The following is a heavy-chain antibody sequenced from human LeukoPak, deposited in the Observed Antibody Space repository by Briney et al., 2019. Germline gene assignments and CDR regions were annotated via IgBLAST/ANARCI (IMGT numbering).Heavy chain of an antibody. CDR2: ISYDGSNK. Sequence: GRSLRLSCAASGFTFSSYGMRWVRQAPGKGLEWVAVISYDGSNKYYADSVKGRFTISRDNSKNTLYLQMNSLRAEDTAVYYCAKAGYSSSWYYYYYGIDVWGKGTTVTVSS. CDR3: AKAGYSSSWYYYYYGIDV. CDR1: GFTFSSYG. D-gene: IGHD6-13*01. J-gene: IGHJ6*04. V-gene: IGHV3-30*18.